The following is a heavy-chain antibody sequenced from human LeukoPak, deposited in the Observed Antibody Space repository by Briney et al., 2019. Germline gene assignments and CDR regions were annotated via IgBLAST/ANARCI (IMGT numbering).Heavy chain of an antibody. Sequence: ASVKVSCKASGYTFTSYDINWVRQATGQGLEWMGWMNPNSGNTGYAQKFQGRVTITADKSTSTAYMDLSSLISEDTAMYYCASGHYGDYGQWSSMNYWGQGTLVTVSS. J-gene: IGHJ4*02. CDR2: MNPNSGNT. CDR1: GYTFTSYD. CDR3: ASGHYGDYGQWSSMNY. V-gene: IGHV1-8*01. D-gene: IGHD4-17*01.